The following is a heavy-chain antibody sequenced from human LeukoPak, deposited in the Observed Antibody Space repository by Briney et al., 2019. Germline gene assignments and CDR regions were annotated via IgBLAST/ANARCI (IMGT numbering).Heavy chain of an antibody. D-gene: IGHD3-9*01. CDR1: GFTFSSYA. J-gene: IGHJ4*02. CDR2: ISYDGSNK. CDR3: ARVSGSYNTDY. Sequence: GGSLRLSCAASGFTFSSYAMHWVRQAPGKGLEWVAVISYDGSNKYYADSVKGRFTISRDNSKNTLYLQMNSLRAEDTAVYYCARVSGSYNTDYWGQGTLVTVSS. V-gene: IGHV3-30-3*01.